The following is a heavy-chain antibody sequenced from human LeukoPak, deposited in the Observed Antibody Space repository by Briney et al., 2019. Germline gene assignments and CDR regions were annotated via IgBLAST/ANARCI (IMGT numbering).Heavy chain of an antibody. V-gene: IGHV3-11*01. D-gene: IGHD1-26*01. CDR2: ISSSGSTI. Sequence: GGSLRLSCAASGFTFSDYYMSWIRQAPGKGLEWVSYISSSGSTIYYADSVKGRFTISRDNAKNSLYLQMNSLRAEDTAVYYCARSSGSHYWMTLDFDYWGQGTLVTVSS. CDR1: GFTFSDYY. J-gene: IGHJ4*02. CDR3: ARSSGSHYWMTLDFDY.